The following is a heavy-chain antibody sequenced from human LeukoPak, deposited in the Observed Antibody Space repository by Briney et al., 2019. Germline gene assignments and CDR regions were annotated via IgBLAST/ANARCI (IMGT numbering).Heavy chain of an antibody. CDR1: GYTFTSYD. J-gene: IGHJ5*02. Sequence: ASVKVSCKASGYTFTSYDINWVRQATGQGLEWMGWMNPNSGNTGYAQKFQGRVTMTRNTSISTAYMELSSLRSEDTAVYYCARDPSSADYDFWSGYHAPNWFDPWGQGTLVTASS. D-gene: IGHD3-3*01. CDR3: ARDPSSADYDFWSGYHAPNWFDP. V-gene: IGHV1-8*01. CDR2: MNPNSGNT.